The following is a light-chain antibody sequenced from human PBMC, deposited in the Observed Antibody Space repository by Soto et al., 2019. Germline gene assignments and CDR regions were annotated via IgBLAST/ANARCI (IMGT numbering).Light chain of an antibody. CDR2: GAS. CDR3: QQYASSAFT. Sequence: EIVLTQSPGTLSLSPGERATLSCRASRSVTSNYLGWYQQKPGQAPRLLIYGASSRATGIPDRFSGSGSGTDFTLTVSRLEPEDLALYYCQQYASSAFTFRQGTKLEI. V-gene: IGKV3-20*01. J-gene: IGKJ2*01. CDR1: RSVTSNY.